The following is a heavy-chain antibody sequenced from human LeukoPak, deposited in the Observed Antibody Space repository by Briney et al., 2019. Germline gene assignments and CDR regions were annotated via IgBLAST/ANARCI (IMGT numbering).Heavy chain of an antibody. J-gene: IGHJ4*02. D-gene: IGHD2-15*01. CDR1: GDSISSGTYY. CDR3: ARRKGYCSGGSCYGDFDY. V-gene: IGHV4-61*02. Sequence: PSQTLSLTCTVSGDSISSGTYYWSWIRQPAGKGLEWIGRIDASGNPNYNPSLKSRVTISVDTSKNQFSLKLSSVTAADTAVYYCARRKGYCSGGSCYGDFDYWGQGTLVTVSS. CDR2: IDASGNP.